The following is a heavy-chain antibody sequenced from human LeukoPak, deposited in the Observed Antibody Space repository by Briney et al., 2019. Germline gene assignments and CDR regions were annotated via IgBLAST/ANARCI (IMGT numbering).Heavy chain of an antibody. V-gene: IGHV3-7*01. CDR1: GFTFSNYW. D-gene: IGHD2-21*02. J-gene: IGHJ4*02. CDR3: AKWMGAYCGGDCYKVFDY. CDR2: IKQDGSEK. Sequence: PGGSLRLSCAASGFTFSNYWMSWVRQAPGKGLEWVANIKQDGSEKYYVDSVKGRFTISRDNAKNSLYLQMNSLRAEDTAVYYCAKWMGAYCGGDCYKVFDYWGQGTLVTVSS.